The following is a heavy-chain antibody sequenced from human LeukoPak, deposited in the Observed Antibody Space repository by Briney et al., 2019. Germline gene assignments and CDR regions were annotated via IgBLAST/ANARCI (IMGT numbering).Heavy chain of an antibody. J-gene: IGHJ4*02. D-gene: IGHD6-13*01. CDR1: GFTVSSNY. Sequence: GGSLRLSCAASGFTVSSNYMSWVRQAPGKGLEWVSVIYSGGSTYYADSVKGRFTISRDNAKNSLYLAMTSLSDEDTAVYFCARDWGSAAHLPSLDYWGRGTPVTVSS. V-gene: IGHV3-53*01. CDR3: ARDWGSAAHLPSLDY. CDR2: IYSGGST.